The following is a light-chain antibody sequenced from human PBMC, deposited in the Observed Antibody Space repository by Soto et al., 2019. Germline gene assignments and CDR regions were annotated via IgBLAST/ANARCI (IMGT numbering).Light chain of an antibody. V-gene: IGKV3-20*01. CDR1: QSISSRH. Sequence: EIVLTQSPGTLSLSPGERATLSCRASQSISSRHLAWYQQKPGQAPRLLIYAASTRATDIPDKFSGSGSGADFTLSISRLEPEDFALYFCQHYDTSLRTFGPGTKVEI. J-gene: IGKJ1*01. CDR3: QHYDTSLRT. CDR2: AAS.